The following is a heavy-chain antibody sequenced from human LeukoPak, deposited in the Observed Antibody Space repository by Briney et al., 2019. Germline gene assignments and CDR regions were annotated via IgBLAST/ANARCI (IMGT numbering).Heavy chain of an antibody. CDR1: GFTFSSYS. J-gene: IGHJ6*03. CDR3: AKSVGFGSFYYYYMDV. CDR2: ISSSSSYI. Sequence: GGSLRLSCAASGFTFSSYSMNWVRQAPGKGLEWVSSISSSSSYIYYADSVKGRFTISRDNSKNTLYLQMNSLRAEDTAVYYCAKSVGFGSFYYYYMDVWGKGTTVTISS. D-gene: IGHD3-10*01. V-gene: IGHV3-21*04.